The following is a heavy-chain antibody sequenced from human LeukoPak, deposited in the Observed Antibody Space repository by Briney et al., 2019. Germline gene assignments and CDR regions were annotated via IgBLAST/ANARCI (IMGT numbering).Heavy chain of an antibody. D-gene: IGHD4/OR15-4a*01. V-gene: IGHV3-48*01. Sequence: GGSLRLSCAASGFTFSSFSMNWVRQAPGKGLEWISYISSSGPTIYYSDSVKGRFTISRDNAKNSVYLQMNSLRAEDTAVYYCTRLHGAYPIDFWGQGTLVTVSS. CDR1: GFTFSSFS. CDR2: ISSSGPTI. CDR3: TRLHGAYPIDF. J-gene: IGHJ4*02.